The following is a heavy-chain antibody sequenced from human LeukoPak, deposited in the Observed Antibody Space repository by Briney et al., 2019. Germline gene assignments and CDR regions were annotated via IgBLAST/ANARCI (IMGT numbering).Heavy chain of an antibody. D-gene: IGHD3-16*01. Sequence: GGSLRLSCAASGFTVNSNYMSWVRRAPGKGLEWVSVFYSGGSTYYADSVKGRFTISRDNSKNTVYLQMNSLRAEDTAVYYCARLNWGGDWGQGTLVTVSS. J-gene: IGHJ4*02. V-gene: IGHV3-66*01. CDR3: ARLNWGGD. CDR1: GFTVNSNY. CDR2: FYSGGST.